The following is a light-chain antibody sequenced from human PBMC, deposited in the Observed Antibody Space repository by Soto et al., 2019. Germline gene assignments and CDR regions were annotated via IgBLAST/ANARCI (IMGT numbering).Light chain of an antibody. CDR1: SSNIGSKT. CDR3: AAWDDSLNGRV. Sequence: QSVLTQPPSASGTPGQRVTISCSGSSSNIGSKTVNWYQQLPGTAPKLLIYSNNQRPSGVPDRFSGSKSGTSASLAISGLXXXXXXXXYCAAWDDSLNGRVFGGGTKLTVL. J-gene: IGLJ2*01. V-gene: IGLV1-44*01. CDR2: SNN.